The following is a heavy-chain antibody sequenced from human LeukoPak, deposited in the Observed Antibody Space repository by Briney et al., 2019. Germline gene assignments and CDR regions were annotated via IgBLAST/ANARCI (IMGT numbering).Heavy chain of an antibody. V-gene: IGHV1-69*01. J-gene: IGHJ4*02. Sequence: EASVKVSCKASGGTFSSYAISWVRQAPGQGLEWMGGIIPIFGTANYAQKFQGRVTITADESTSTAYMELSSLRSEDTAVYYCARAGFGGIVATIYSYYFDYWGQGTLVTVSS. CDR3: ARAGFGGIVATIYSYYFDY. CDR2: IIPIFGTA. CDR1: GGTFSSYA. D-gene: IGHD5-12*01.